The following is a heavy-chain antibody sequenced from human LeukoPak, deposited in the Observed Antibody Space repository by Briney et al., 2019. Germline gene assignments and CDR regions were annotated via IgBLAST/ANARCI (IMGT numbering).Heavy chain of an antibody. Sequence: SETLSLTCTVPGGSISSSNWWSWVRQPPGKGLEWIGYIYYSGSTNYNPSLKSRVTISVDTSKNQSSLKLSSVTAADTAVYYCARDRRLGRFLEWPRTYNWFDPWGQGTLVTVSS. CDR3: ARDRRLGRFLEWPRTYNWFDP. CDR2: IYYSGST. D-gene: IGHD3-3*01. J-gene: IGHJ5*02. CDR1: GGSISSSNW. V-gene: IGHV4-61*01.